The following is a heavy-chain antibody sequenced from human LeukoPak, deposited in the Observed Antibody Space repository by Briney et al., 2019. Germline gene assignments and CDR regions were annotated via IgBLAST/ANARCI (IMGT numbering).Heavy chain of an antibody. CDR1: GFTFSSYD. J-gene: IGHJ5*02. D-gene: IGHD3-3*01. Sequence: GGSLRLSCAASGFTFSSYDMSWVRQAPGKGLEWVSYISSSGSTIYYADSVKGRFTISRDNAKNSLYLQMNSLRAEDTAVYYCARDSPPYYDFWSGPLTTFPWGQGTLVTVSS. CDR2: ISSSGSTI. CDR3: ARDSPPYYDFWSGPLTTFP. V-gene: IGHV3-48*04.